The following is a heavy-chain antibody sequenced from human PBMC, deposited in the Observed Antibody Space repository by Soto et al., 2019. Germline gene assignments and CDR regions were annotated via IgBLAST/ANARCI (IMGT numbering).Heavy chain of an antibody. CDR3: ARGANTVTTLEDY. D-gene: IGHD4-17*01. J-gene: IGHJ4*02. V-gene: IGHV5-10-1*01. Sequence: SLQISCKGSGYSFTSFWISWVREMPGKGLEWMGRIDPSDSYTNYSPSFQGHVTIAADKSISTAYLQWSSLKASDTAMYYCARGANTVTTLEDYWGQGTLVTVSS. CDR2: IDPSDSYT. CDR1: GYSFTSFW.